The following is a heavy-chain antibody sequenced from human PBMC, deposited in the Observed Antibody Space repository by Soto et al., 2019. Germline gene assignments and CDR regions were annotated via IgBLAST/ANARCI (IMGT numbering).Heavy chain of an antibody. J-gene: IGHJ3*02. D-gene: IGHD2-15*01. V-gene: IGHV3-21*01. Sequence: GGSLRLSCAASGFTFSSYSMNWVRQAPGKGLEWVSSISSSSSYIYYADSVKGRFTISRDNAKNSLYLQMNSLRAEDTAVYYCARIRGAYCSGGSCYDEADAFDIWGQGTMVTVSS. CDR1: GFTFSSYS. CDR2: ISSSSSYI. CDR3: ARIRGAYCSGGSCYDEADAFDI.